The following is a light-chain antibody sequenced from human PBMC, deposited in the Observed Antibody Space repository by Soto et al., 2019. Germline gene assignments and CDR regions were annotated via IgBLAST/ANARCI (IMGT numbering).Light chain of an antibody. J-gene: IGKJ1*01. V-gene: IGKV3-20*01. CDR2: GAS. CDR1: QSVSSSY. CDR3: QQYGSSPT. Sequence: EIVLTQSPGTLSLSPGERATLSCRASQSVSSSYLAWYQQKPGQAPRLLSYGASSRATGIPDSFSGSGSGTDFTLTIIRLEPEDFAVYYCQQYGSSPTFGQGTKVEIK.